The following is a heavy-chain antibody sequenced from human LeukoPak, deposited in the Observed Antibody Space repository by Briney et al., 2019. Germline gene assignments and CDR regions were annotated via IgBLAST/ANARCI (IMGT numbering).Heavy chain of an antibody. D-gene: IGHD5-24*01. J-gene: IGHJ3*01. CDR3: ARLLGDGYNKFPGWAFDV. V-gene: IGHV1-46*01. CDR2: INPSGGST. Sequence: ASAKVSCKASGYTFTSYYMHWVRQAPGQGLEWMGIINPSGGSTSYAQKFQRRVTMTRDTSTSTVCMELSSLRSEDTAVYYCARLLGDGYNKFPGWAFDVWGQGTMVPVSS. CDR1: GYTFTSYY.